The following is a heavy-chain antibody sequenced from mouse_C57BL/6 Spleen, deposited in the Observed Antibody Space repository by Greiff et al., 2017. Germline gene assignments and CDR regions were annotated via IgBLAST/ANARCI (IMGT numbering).Heavy chain of an antibody. CDR1: GFTFSDYG. V-gene: IGHV5-17*01. CDR2: ISSGSSTI. Sequence: EVLLVEPGGGLVKPGGSLKLSCAASGFTFSDYGMHWVRQAPEKGLEWVAYISSGSSTIYYADTVKGRFTISIDNAKNTLFLQVTSLRSEDTAMXYCARELVGYWGQGTTLTVSS. J-gene: IGHJ2*01. CDR3: ARELVGY.